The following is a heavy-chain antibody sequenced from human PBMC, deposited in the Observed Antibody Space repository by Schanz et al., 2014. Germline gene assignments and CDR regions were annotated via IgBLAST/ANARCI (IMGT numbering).Heavy chain of an antibody. V-gene: IGHV3-7*01. CDR2: IKQDGSEK. Sequence: EVQLVESGGGLVQPGRSLRLSCTASGFIFSNSWMSWVRQAPGKGLEWVANIKQDGSEKYYVDSVKGRFTISRDNAKNSLYLQMNSLTAEDTAVYYCARGVRIDYWGQGTLVTVSS. CDR1: GFIFSNSW. CDR3: ARGVRIDY. D-gene: IGHD3-3*01. J-gene: IGHJ4*02.